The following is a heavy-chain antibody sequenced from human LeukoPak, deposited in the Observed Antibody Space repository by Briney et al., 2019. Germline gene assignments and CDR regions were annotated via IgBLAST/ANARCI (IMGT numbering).Heavy chain of an antibody. CDR3: AKDISYDYVWGSYRPRQIYYFDY. CDR2: ISGDGGST. V-gene: IGHV3-43*02. J-gene: IGHJ4*02. D-gene: IGHD3-16*02. CDR1: GFTFDDYA. Sequence: GGSLRLSCAASGFTFDDYAMHWVRQAPGKGLEWVSLISGDGGSTYYADSVKGRFTISRDNSKNSLYLQMSSLRTEDTALYYCAKDISYDYVWGSYRPRQIYYFDYWGQGTLVTVSS.